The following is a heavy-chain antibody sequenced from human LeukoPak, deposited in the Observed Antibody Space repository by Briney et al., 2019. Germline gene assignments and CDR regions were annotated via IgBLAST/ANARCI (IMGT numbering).Heavy chain of an antibody. CDR1: GFTFSSYG. CDR2: IRYDGSNK. V-gene: IGHV3-30*02. CDR3: ARDLGRFGELLPFDY. Sequence: PGGSLRLSCAASGFTFSSYGMHWVRQAPGKGLEWVAFIRYDGSNKYYADSVKGRFTISRDNSKNTLYLQMNSLRAEDTAVYYCARDLGRFGELLPFDYWGQGTLVTVSS. J-gene: IGHJ4*02. D-gene: IGHD3-10*01.